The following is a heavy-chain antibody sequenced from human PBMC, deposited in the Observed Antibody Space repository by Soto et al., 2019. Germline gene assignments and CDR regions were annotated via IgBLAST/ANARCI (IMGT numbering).Heavy chain of an antibody. D-gene: IGHD3-22*01. Sequence: PSETLSLTCTVSGGSISSSTYYWGWIRQPPGKGLEWIGSIYYSGSTYYNPSLKSRVTISVDTSKNQFSLKLSSVTAADTAVYYCARVTGSDYYDSPRGFDYWGQGTLVTVSS. CDR3: ARVTGSDYYDSPRGFDY. V-gene: IGHV4-39*01. J-gene: IGHJ4*02. CDR1: GGSISSSTYY. CDR2: IYYSGST.